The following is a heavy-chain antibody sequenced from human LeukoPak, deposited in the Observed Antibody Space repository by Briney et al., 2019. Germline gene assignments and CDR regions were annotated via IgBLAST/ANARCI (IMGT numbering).Heavy chain of an antibody. CDR2: IYHSGIT. CDR3: ARRDRDGNIPPYYFDY. CDR1: GGSISSGNW. D-gene: IGHD5-24*01. J-gene: IGHJ4*02. V-gene: IGHV4-4*02. Sequence: PSGTLSLTCAVSGGSISSGNWWSWVRQPPGKGREWIGDIYHSGITNYNPSLESRVTISVDKSKNQFSLKLSSLTAAETAVYYCARRDRDGNIPPYYFDYWGQGTLVIVSS.